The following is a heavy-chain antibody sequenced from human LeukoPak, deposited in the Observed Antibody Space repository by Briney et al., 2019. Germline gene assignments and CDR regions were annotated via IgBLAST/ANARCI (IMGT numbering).Heavy chain of an antibody. CDR3: ARPLYCSSTSCSDAFDI. V-gene: IGHV4-38-2*01. CDR2: IHHSRIT. D-gene: IGHD2-2*01. Sequence: SETLSLTCAVSGSSITSVYYWGWIRQPPGKGLERIGSIHHSRITYYRPSLKGRVTISVDTSKNQFSLKMRSVTAADTAIYYCARPLYCSSTSCSDAFDIWGQGTLVTVSS. J-gene: IGHJ3*02. CDR1: GSSITSVYY.